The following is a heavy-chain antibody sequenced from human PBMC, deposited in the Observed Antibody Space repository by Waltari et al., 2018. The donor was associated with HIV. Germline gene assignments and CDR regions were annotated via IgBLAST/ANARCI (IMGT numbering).Heavy chain of an antibody. Sequence: QVQLVQSGAEVKKPGSSVKVSCKASGGTFSSYAISWMRQAPGQGLEWMGGIIPIFGTANYAQKFQGRVTITADKSTSTAYMELSSLRSEDTAVYYCARSGYCSSTSCYGYYYYYGMDVWGQGTTVTVSS. CDR3: ARSGYCSSTSCYGYYYYYGMDV. CDR1: GGTFSSYA. CDR2: IIPIFGTA. D-gene: IGHD2-2*03. V-gene: IGHV1-69*06. J-gene: IGHJ6*02.